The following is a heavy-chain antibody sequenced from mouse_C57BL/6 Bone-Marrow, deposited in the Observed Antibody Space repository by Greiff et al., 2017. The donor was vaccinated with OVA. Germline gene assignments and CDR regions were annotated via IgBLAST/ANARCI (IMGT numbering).Heavy chain of an antibody. Sequence: QVQLQQPGAELVKPGASVKLSCKASGYTFTSYWMHWVKQRPGQGLEWIGMIHPNSGSTNYNEKFKSKATLTVDKSSSTAYMQLSSLTSEDSAVYYGARWGSSGYIFAYWGQGTLVTVSA. CDR1: GYTFTSYW. CDR3: ARWGSSGYIFAY. D-gene: IGHD3-2*02. V-gene: IGHV1-64*01. J-gene: IGHJ3*01. CDR2: IHPNSGST.